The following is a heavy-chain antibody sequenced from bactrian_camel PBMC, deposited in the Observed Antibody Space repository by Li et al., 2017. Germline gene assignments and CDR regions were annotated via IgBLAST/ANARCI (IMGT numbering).Heavy chain of an antibody. D-gene: IGHD6*01. J-gene: IGHJ4*01. V-gene: IGHV3S40*01. CDR3: ATGSRWYPN. CDR1: GYRFSSYD. Sequence: DVQLVESGGGLVQPGGSLKLSCRPSGYRFSSYDVHWVRQVPGKGLEWVSSISDGGSSTKYADSVKGRFTISTDYAENMLYLQMNSLQKSDTAMYYCATGSRWYPNWGQGTQVTVS. CDR2: ISDGGSST.